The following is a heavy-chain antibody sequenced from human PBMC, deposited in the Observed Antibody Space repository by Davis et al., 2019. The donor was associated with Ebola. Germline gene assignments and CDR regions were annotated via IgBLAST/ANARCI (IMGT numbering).Heavy chain of an antibody. CDR1: GFTFSSYS. J-gene: IGHJ6*02. V-gene: IGHV3-53*01. Sequence: GESLKISCAASGFTFSSYSMSWVRQAPGKGLEWVSLIYSGGSTYYADSVKGRFTISRDNSKNTLYLQMNSLRAEDTAVYYCAREGYYERYGMDVWGQGTTVTVSS. CDR3: AREGYYERYGMDV. D-gene: IGHD3-22*01. CDR2: IYSGGST.